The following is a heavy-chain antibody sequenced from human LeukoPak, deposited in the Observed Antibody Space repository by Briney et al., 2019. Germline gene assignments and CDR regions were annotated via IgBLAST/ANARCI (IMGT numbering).Heavy chain of an antibody. J-gene: IGHJ4*02. D-gene: IGHD2-15*01. V-gene: IGHV3-7*03. CDR3: VRLEYCSVTSCPPDY. CDR2: IKQDGSEK. CDR1: GFTLNNAW. Sequence: PGGSLRLSCAASGFTLNNAWMSWVRQAPGKGLEWVANIKQDGSEKYYVDSVKGRFTISRDNAKNSLYLQMNSLRAEDTAVFYCVRLEYCSVTSCPPDYWGQGTLVTVSS.